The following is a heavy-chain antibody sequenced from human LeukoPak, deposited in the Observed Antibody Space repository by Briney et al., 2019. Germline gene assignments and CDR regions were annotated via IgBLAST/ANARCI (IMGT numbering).Heavy chain of an antibody. CDR2: ICTAGEP. V-gene: IGHV3-13*04. CDR1: GFTFSSYD. CDR3: ARGRYCSGGSCGYPVYYFDY. D-gene: IGHD2-15*01. J-gene: IGHJ4*02. Sequence: GGSLRLSCAASGFTFSSYDMHWVRQATGKGLEWVSAICTAGEPYYPGSVKGRFTISRENAKNSLYLQMNILRAGDTAVYYCARGRYCSGGSCGYPVYYFDYWGQGTLVTVPS.